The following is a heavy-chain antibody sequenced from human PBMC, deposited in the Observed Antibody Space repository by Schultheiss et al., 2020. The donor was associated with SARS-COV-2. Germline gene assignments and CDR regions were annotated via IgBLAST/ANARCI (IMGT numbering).Heavy chain of an antibody. CDR2: IYHSGST. J-gene: IGHJ6*02. D-gene: IGHD3-10*01. CDR3: ARQITMVRGVWLDV. Sequence: SETLSLTCTVSGGSISSGGHSWTWLRQPPGKGLEWIGDIYHSGSTYYNPSLKSRVTISVDRSKNQFSLKLSSVTAADTAVYYCARQITMVRGVWLDVWGQGTTVTVSS. CDR1: GGSISSGGHS. V-gene: IGHV4-30-2*01.